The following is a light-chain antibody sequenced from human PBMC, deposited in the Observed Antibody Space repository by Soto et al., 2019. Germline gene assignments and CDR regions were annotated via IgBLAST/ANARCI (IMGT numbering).Light chain of an antibody. Sequence: EIVLTQSPGTLSLSPGERATLSCRASQDLTASYLAWYQQKPGQAPRLLISGASNRATGISDRFSGTGSGTDFTPTIRSLEPEDYVVYYCQQYNNLPYTFFQCTKLEIK. CDR1: QDLTASY. V-gene: IGKV3-20*01. J-gene: IGKJ2*01. CDR2: GAS. CDR3: QQYNNLPYT.